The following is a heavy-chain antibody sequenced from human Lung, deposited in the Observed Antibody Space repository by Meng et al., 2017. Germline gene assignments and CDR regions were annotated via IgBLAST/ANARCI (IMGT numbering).Heavy chain of an antibody. Sequence: VQLQQLGGGLLNPSESLSLTCLVSGGSFSDYYWSWLRQPPGKGLEWIGEINHSGSTNYNPSLESRATISVDTSQNNLSLKLSSVTAADSAVYYCARGPTTMAHDFDYWGQGTLVTVSS. CDR1: GGSFSDYY. CDR2: INHSGST. CDR3: ARGPTTMAHDFDY. D-gene: IGHD4-11*01. J-gene: IGHJ4*02. V-gene: IGHV4-34*01.